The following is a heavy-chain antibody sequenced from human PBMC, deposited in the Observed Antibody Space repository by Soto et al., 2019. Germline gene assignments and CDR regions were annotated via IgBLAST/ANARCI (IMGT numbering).Heavy chain of an antibody. D-gene: IGHD3-3*01. CDR1: GYTFTGYY. J-gene: IGHJ6*02. CDR2: INPNSGGT. CDR3: ARDFWSGYPLYYGMDV. Sequence: VSVKVSCKASGYTFTGYYMHCVRQAPGQGLEWMGWINPNSGGTNYAQKFQGRVTMTRDTSISTAYMELSRLRSDDTAVYHCARDFWSGYPLYYGMDVWGQGTTVTVSS. V-gene: IGHV1-2*02.